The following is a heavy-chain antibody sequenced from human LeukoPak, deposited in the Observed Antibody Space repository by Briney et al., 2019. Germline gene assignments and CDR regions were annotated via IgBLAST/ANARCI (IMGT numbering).Heavy chain of an antibody. Sequence: PSETLSLTCAVSGYSISSGYYWSWIRQPPGKGLEWIGYIYYSGSTNYNPSLKSRVTISVDTSKNQFSLKLSSVTAADTAVYYCARGSKDYGDYDPGNFLDWGQGTLVTVSS. CDR2: IYYSGST. V-gene: IGHV4-61*01. J-gene: IGHJ4*02. CDR1: GYSISSGYY. D-gene: IGHD4-17*01. CDR3: ARGSKDYGDYDPGNFLD.